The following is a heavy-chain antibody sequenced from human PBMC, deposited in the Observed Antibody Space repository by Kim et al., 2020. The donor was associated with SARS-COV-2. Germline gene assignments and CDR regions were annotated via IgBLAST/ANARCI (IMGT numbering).Heavy chain of an antibody. J-gene: IGHJ4*02. CDR2: INAGNGNT. CDR1: GYTFTSYA. Sequence: ASVKVSCKASGYTFTSYAMHWVRQAPGQRLEWMGWINAGNGNTKYSQKFQGRVTITRDTSASTAYMELSSLRSEDTAVYYCARGSGDPSGYYYGSYFDYWGQGTLVTVSS. D-gene: IGHD3-22*01. V-gene: IGHV1-3*01. CDR3: ARGSGDPSGYYYGSYFDY.